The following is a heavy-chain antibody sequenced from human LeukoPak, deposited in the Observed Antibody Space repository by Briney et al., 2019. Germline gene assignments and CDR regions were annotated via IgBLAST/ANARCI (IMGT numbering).Heavy chain of an antibody. D-gene: IGHD6-13*01. CDR1: GGSFSGYY. Sequence: SETLSLTCAVYGGSFSGYYWSWIRQPPGKGLEWIGEINHSGSTNYNPSLKSRVTISVDTSKNQFSLKLSSVPAADTAVYYCARVWGIAAEDDAFDIWGQGTMVTVSS. CDR2: INHSGST. J-gene: IGHJ3*02. V-gene: IGHV4-34*01. CDR3: ARVWGIAAEDDAFDI.